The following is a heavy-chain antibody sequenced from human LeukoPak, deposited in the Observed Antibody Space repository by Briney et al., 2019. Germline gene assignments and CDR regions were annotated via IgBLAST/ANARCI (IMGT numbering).Heavy chain of an antibody. V-gene: IGHV4-39*01. D-gene: IGHD1-14*01. CDR3: ATHRQGDHIFEGFDY. J-gene: IGHJ4*01. CDR1: GASMSGNSYY. CDR2: IFYSGLT. Sequence: PSETLSLTCSVSGASMSGNSYYWAWIRQSRGKGLEWIGSIFYSGLTYYKPSLESQVTLSVDLSKNQFSLKLSSVTAADTAVYFCATHRQGDHIFEGFDYWGHGTLVTVSA.